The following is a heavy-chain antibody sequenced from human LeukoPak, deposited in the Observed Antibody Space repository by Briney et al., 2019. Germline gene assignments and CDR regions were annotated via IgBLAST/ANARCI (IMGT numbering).Heavy chain of an antibody. CDR3: ARDSGSCTSCPDPWFDP. CDR2: INAGNGNT. Sequence: ASVTVSCEASGYTFTSYAMHWVRQAPGQRLEWMGWINAGNGNTKYSQKFQGRVTITRDTSASTAYMELSSLRSEDTAVYYCARDSGSCTSCPDPWFDPWGQGTLVTVSS. CDR1: GYTFTSYA. D-gene: IGHD2-2*01. J-gene: IGHJ5*02. V-gene: IGHV1-3*01.